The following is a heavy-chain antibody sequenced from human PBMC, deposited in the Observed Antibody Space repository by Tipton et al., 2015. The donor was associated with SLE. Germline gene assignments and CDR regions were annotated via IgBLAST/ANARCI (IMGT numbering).Heavy chain of an antibody. CDR1: GFTFKPFNFFG. J-gene: IGHJ4*02. Sequence: SLRLSCTASGFTFKPFNFFGMHWVRQAPGKGLEWVAFIRTDGTSEFYADSVKGRFTISRDNSKNTLYLQMNGLTTEDTALYYCVKDADSNSWYYFDYWGQGTPVTVSS. CDR3: VKDADSNSWYYFDY. D-gene: IGHD6-13*01. CDR2: IRTDGTSE. V-gene: IGHV3-30*02.